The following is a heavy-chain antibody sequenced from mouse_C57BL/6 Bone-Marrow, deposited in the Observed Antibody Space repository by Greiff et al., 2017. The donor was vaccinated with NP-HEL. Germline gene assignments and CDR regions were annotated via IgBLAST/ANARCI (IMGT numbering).Heavy chain of an antibody. CDR1: GYSITSGYY. Sequence: ESGPGLVKPSQSLSLTCSVTGYSITSGYYWNWIRQFPGNKLEWMGYISYDGSNNYNPSLKNRISITRDTSKNQFFLKLNSVTTEDTATYYCARDHSSYPWYFDVWGTGTTVTVSS. V-gene: IGHV3-6*01. J-gene: IGHJ1*03. CDR3: ARDHSSYPWYFDV. CDR2: ISYDGSN. D-gene: IGHD1-1*01.